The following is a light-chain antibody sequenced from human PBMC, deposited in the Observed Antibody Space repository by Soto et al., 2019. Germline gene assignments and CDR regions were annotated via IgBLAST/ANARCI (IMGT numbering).Light chain of an antibody. CDR3: QQYNNWPPLT. V-gene: IGKV3-15*01. CDR1: QSVSNN. CDR2: AAS. J-gene: IGKJ4*01. Sequence: IVMTQSPATLSVSPGERVTLSCRASQSVSNNLAWYQQKPGQAPRLLIYAASTRATGLPARFSGSGSGTQFTLTISSLQSEHFAVYYCQQYNNWPPLTFGGGTKVEIK.